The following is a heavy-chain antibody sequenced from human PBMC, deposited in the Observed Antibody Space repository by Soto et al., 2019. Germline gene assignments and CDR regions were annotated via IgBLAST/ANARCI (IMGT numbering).Heavy chain of an antibody. V-gene: IGHV1-3*01. CDR2: INAGNGNT. CDR3: ARDQSSSWYFDY. CDR1: GYTFTSYA. Sequence: ASVKVSCKASGYTFTSYAMHWVRQAPGQRLEWMGWINAGNGNTKYSQKFQGRVTITRDTSASTAYMELSSLRSEDTAVYYCARDQSSSWYFDYWGQGTLVTVSP. J-gene: IGHJ4*02. D-gene: IGHD6-13*01.